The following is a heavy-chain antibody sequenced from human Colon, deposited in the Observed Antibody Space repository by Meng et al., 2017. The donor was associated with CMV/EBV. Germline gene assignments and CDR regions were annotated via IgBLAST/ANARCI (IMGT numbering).Heavy chain of an antibody. Sequence: ASGFTFRDYGMHWVRQAPGKGLEWVSSISHGGDNKHYADSVKGRFTISRDNSMHTVSLQMNSLRPEDTALYYCAKDRVGGGATTFDDWGQGTLVTVSS. J-gene: IGHJ4*02. D-gene: IGHD1-26*01. CDR1: GFTFRDYG. V-gene: IGHV3-30*18. CDR2: ISHGGDNK. CDR3: AKDRVGGGATTFDD.